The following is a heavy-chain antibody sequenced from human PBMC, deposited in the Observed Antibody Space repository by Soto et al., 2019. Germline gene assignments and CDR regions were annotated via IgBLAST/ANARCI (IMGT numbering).Heavy chain of an antibody. J-gene: IGHJ6*02. V-gene: IGHV4-39*01. CDR1: GGSISSSSYY. D-gene: IGHD6-13*01. CDR3: ARQEGIAAAGSMDV. CDR2: IYYSGST. Sequence: PSETLSLTCTVSGGSISSSSYYWGWIRQPPGKGLEWIGSIYYSGSTYYNPSLKSRVTISVDTSKNQFSLKLSSVTAADTAVYYCARQEGIAAAGSMDVCGHGTTVTVS.